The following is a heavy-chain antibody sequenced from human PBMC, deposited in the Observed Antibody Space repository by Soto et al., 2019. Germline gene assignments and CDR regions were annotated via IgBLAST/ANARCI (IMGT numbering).Heavy chain of an antibody. Sequence: GGSLRLSCAASGFTFSSYAMSWVRQAPGKGLEWVSAISGSGGSTYYADSVKGRFTISRDNSKNTLYLQMNSLRAEDTAVYYWAKGREHCSSTSCYTYYYYGMDVWGQGTTVTVSS. D-gene: IGHD2-2*02. CDR3: AKGREHCSSTSCYTYYYYGMDV. V-gene: IGHV3-23*01. CDR2: ISGSGGST. J-gene: IGHJ6*02. CDR1: GFTFSSYA.